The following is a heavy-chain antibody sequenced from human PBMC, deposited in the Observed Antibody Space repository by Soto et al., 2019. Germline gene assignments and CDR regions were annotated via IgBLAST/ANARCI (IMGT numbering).Heavy chain of an antibody. J-gene: IGHJ3*02. V-gene: IGHV3-13*01. CDR2: IGTAGDT. D-gene: IGHD3-3*02. CDR3: VRRNTPLDAFDI. CDR1: GFSFSSYD. Sequence: EVQLVESGGGLVQPGGSLRLSCAASGFSFSSYDMLWVRQVTGKGLEWVSMIGTAGDTYYPGSVKGRFTISREDAKSSFSLLMNTLRAGDTAVYYCVRRNTPLDAFDIWGQGTMVTVSS.